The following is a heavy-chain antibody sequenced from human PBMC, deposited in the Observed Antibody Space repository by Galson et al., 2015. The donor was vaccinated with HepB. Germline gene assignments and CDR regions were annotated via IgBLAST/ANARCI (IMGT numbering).Heavy chain of an antibody. CDR2: ISSSSSYI. D-gene: IGHD5-24*01. J-gene: IGHJ6*02. Sequence: SLRLSCAASGFIFSSYGMHWVRQAPGKGLEWVSSISSSSSYIYYADSVKGRFTISRDNAKNSLYLQMNSLRAEDTAVYYCARDTLEANGMDVWGQGTTVTVSS. CDR1: GFIFSSYG. CDR3: ARDTLEANGMDV. V-gene: IGHV3-21*01.